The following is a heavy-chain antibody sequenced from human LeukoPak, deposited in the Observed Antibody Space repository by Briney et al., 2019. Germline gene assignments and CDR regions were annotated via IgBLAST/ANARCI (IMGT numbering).Heavy chain of an antibody. J-gene: IGHJ4*02. Sequence: GGSLRLSCAASGFTFSSYSMNWVRQAPGKGLEWVAVISYDGSNKYYADSVKGRFTISRDNSKNTLYLQMNSLRAEDTAVYYCAISSGWLYYWGQGTLVTVSS. CDR1: GFTFSSYS. V-gene: IGHV3-30*03. CDR2: ISYDGSNK. D-gene: IGHD6-19*01. CDR3: AISSGWLYY.